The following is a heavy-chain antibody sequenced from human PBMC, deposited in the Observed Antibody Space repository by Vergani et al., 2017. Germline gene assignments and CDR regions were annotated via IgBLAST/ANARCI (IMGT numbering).Heavy chain of an antibody. CDR2: INPSGGHT. CDR3: ARGDYGILTGYRY. CDR1: GYTFINYY. D-gene: IGHD3-9*01. Sequence: QVQVVQSGAEVKKSGASVKFSCKTSGYTFINYYMHWLRQAPGQGLEWMGIINPSGGHTNYAQKFQGRVTMTRDTSTSTVYMELSSLRSEYTAIYYCARGDYGILTGYRYWGQGTLVTVSA. J-gene: IGHJ4*02. V-gene: IGHV1-46*03.